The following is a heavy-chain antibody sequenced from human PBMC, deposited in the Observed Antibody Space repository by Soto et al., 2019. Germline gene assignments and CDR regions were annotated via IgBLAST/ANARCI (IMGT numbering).Heavy chain of an antibody. V-gene: IGHV1-2*04. D-gene: IGHD6-13*01. CDR2: INPNSGGT. CDR1: GYTFTGYY. CDR3: ARDLQQQPGTFSYYGMDV. J-gene: IGHJ6*02. Sequence: ASVKVSCKASGYTFTGYYMHWVRQAPGQGLEWMGWINPNSGGTNYAQKFQGWVTMTRDTSISTAYMELSRLRSDDTAVYYCARDLQQQPGTFSYYGMDVWGQGTTVTVSS.